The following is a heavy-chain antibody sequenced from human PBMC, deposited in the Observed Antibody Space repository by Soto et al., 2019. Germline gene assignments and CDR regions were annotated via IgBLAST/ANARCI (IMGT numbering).Heavy chain of an antibody. Sequence: ASVKVSCTASGYTFTSYGISWVRQAPGQGLEWMGWISAYNGNTNYAQKLQGRVTMTTDTSTSTAYMELRSLRSDDTAVYYCARDRRGYCSSTSCYPSYWGQGTLVTVSS. CDR2: ISAYNGNT. CDR3: ARDRRGYCSSTSCYPSY. V-gene: IGHV1-18*01. CDR1: GYTFTSYG. D-gene: IGHD2-2*01. J-gene: IGHJ4*02.